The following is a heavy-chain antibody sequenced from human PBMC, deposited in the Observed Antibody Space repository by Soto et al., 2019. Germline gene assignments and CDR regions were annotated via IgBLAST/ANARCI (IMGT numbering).Heavy chain of an antibody. Sequence: PVESLKISCKGSGYRFSSYWIAWVRQMPGKGLEWMGVIYPGDSRTTYSPSFEGQVTISADESISTAFLQWSRLKASDSGMYYCARLTKAVAGLLDYWGQGALVTVSS. CDR2: IYPGDSRT. CDR1: GYRFSSYW. J-gene: IGHJ4*02. CDR3: ARLTKAVAGLLDY. D-gene: IGHD6-19*01. V-gene: IGHV5-51*01.